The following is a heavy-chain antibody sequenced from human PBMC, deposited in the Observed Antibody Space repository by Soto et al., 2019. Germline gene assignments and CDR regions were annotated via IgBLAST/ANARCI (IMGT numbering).Heavy chain of an antibody. CDR1: GFTFSSYA. V-gene: IGHV3-30-3*01. J-gene: IGHJ6*02. CDR2: ISYDGSNK. D-gene: IGHD6-13*01. Sequence: GGSLRLSCAASGFTFSSYAMHWVRQAPGKGLEWVAVISYDGSNKYYADSVKGRFTISRDNSKNTLYLQMNSLRAEGTAVYYCARDQVAAAGTGSYYYYGMDVWGQGTTVTVSS. CDR3: ARDQVAAAGTGSYYYYGMDV.